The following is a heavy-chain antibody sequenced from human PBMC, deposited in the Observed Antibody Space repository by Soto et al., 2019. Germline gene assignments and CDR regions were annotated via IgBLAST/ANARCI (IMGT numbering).Heavy chain of an antibody. V-gene: IGHV1-18*01. D-gene: IGHD3-3*01. CDR1: GCTFATYG. CDR3: ARDPHDFWSAYFFDP. Sequence: ASVKVSCKASGCTFATYGISWVRQAPGQGLEWMGWISAYNGNTNYAQKFQGRVTMATDTSTSTAYMELRNLRSDDTAVYYCARDPHDFWSAYFFDPWGQGTLVTVSS. CDR2: ISAYNGNT. J-gene: IGHJ5*02.